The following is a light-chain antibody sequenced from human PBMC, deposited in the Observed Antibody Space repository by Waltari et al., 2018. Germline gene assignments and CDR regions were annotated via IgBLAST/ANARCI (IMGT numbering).Light chain of an antibody. CDR3: SSYTGRNSWV. J-gene: IGLJ3*02. CDR2: DVS. Sequence: QSALTQPASVSGSPGQSITISCTGTSSDVGGYNSVSWYKQHPGKAPELMILDVSKRPSGVSQRFSASASGDTASLTISGLQADDEGDYYCSSYTGRNSWVFGGGKKLTVL. CDR1: SSDVGGYNS. V-gene: IGLV2-14*01.